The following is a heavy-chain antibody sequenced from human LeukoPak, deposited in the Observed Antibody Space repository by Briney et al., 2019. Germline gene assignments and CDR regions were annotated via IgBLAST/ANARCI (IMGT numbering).Heavy chain of an antibody. CDR1: GGSFSGYY. V-gene: IGHV4-34*01. J-gene: IGHJ4*02. CDR2: INHSGST. Sequence: SETLSLTCAVYGGSFSGYYWSWLRQPPGKGLEWIGEINHSGSTNYNPSLNSRVTISVDTSKNQFSLKLSSVPAADTAAYYCARTLGDYGSGSYYYWGQGTLVTGSS. D-gene: IGHD3-10*01. CDR3: ARTLGDYGSGSYYY.